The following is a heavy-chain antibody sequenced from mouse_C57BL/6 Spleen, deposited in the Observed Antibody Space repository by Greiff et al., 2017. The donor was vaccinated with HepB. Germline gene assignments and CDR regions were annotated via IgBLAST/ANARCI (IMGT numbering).Heavy chain of an antibody. CDR2: ISSGSSTI. Sequence: EVKLVESGGGLVKPGGSLKLSCAASGFTFSDYGMHWVRQAPEKGLEWVSYISSGSSTIYYADTVKGRFTISRDNAKNTLFLQMTSLRSEDTAMYYCARPEIYYDYGGYFDVWGTGTTVTVSS. V-gene: IGHV5-17*01. CDR3: ARPEIYYDYGGYFDV. J-gene: IGHJ1*03. D-gene: IGHD2-4*01. CDR1: GFTFSDYG.